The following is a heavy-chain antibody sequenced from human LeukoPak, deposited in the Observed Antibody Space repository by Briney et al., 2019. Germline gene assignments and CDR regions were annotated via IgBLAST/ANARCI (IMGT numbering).Heavy chain of an antibody. Sequence: GGSLRLSCAASGLSVSQRYMGWVRQAPGKGLEWVANIKQDGSEKKYVDSVKGRFTISRDNAKNSLYLQMNSLRAEDTAVYYCMTASRSSSWPPPTWGQGTLVTVSS. CDR2: IKQDGSEK. J-gene: IGHJ5*02. CDR1: GLSVSQRY. CDR3: MTASRSSSWPPPT. V-gene: IGHV3-7*01. D-gene: IGHD6-13*01.